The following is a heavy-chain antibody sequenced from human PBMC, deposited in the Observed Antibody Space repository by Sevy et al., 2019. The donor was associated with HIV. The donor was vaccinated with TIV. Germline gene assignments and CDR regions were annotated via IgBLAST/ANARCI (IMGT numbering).Heavy chain of an antibody. D-gene: IGHD1-26*01. CDR3: AREVWELLRNDAWDDAFDI. J-gene: IGHJ3*02. V-gene: IGHV1-46*01. CDR1: GYTFTSYY. CDR2: INPSGGST. Sequence: ASVKVSCKASGYTFTSYYMHWVRQAPGQGLEWMGIINPSGGSTSYTQKFQGRVTMTRDTSTSTVYMELSSLRSEDTAVYYCAREVWELLRNDAWDDAFDIWGQGTMVTVSS.